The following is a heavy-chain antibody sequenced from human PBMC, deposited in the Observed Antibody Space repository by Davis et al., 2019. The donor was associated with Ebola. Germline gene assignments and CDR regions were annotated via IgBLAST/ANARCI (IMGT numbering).Heavy chain of an antibody. V-gene: IGHV1-18*04. D-gene: IGHD2-21*01. J-gene: IGHJ6*02. CDR1: GYTFSTCG. CDR3: ARGEVVIALYYYGMDV. CDR2: ISAYNGNT. Sequence: ASVKVSCKASGYTFSTCGISWVRQAPGQGLEWMGWISAYNGNTNYAQKLQGRVTMTTDTSTSTAYMELRSLRSDDTAVYYCARGEVVIALYYYGMDVWGQGTTVTVSS.